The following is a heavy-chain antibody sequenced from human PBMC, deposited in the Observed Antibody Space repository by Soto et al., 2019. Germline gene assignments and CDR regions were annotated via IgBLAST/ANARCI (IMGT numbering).Heavy chain of an antibody. CDR2: IIPILDIA. J-gene: IGHJ5*02. Sequence: QLQLVQSGAEVKKPGSSVKVSCKASGRTFSSYTISRVRQAPGQGLERMGRIIPILDIANYTQKFQGRVTITADKSTSTAYMELSSLRSEDTAVYYCAYHFRSSSFLEYNWFDPWGQGTLVTVSS. CDR1: GRTFSSYT. D-gene: IGHD6-13*01. CDR3: AYHFRSSSFLEYNWFDP. V-gene: IGHV1-69*02.